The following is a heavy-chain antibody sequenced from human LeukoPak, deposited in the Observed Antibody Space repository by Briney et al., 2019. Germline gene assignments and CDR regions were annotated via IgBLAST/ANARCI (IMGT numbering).Heavy chain of an antibody. D-gene: IGHD1-1*01. CDR1: GFTFSAYA. CDR2: ITGYGDRT. V-gene: IGHV3-23*01. CDR3: AKDRSWIIDAWFDS. J-gene: IGHJ5*01. Sequence: GGSLRLSCAPSGFTFSAYAVSWVRQAPGKGLEWVTSITGYGDRTYYADSVKGRFTISRDDSKNTLYLQLNSLRAEDTAVYYCAKDRSWIIDAWFDSWGQGTRVTVSS.